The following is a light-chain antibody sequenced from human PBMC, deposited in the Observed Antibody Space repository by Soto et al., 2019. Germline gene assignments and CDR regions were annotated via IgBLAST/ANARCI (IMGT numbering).Light chain of an antibody. Sequence: IVMTQSPATLSVSPGERATLSCRASQTVSSNYLAWCQQKPGQAPRLLIYDASNRATGIPARFSGSGSGTDFTLTISSLEPEDFAVYYCQQRSNWPRTFGQGTKVDI. CDR3: QQRSNWPRT. V-gene: IGKV3-11*01. CDR2: DAS. J-gene: IGKJ1*01. CDR1: QTVSSNY.